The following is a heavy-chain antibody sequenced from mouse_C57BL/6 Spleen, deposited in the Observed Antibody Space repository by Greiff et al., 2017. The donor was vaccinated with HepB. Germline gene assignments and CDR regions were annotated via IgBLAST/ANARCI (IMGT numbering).Heavy chain of an antibody. CDR2: INPSTGGT. Sequence: EVQLQQSGPELVKPGASVKISCKASGYSFTGYYMNWVKQSPEKSLEWIGEINPSTGGTTYNQKFKAKATLTVDKSSSTAYMQLKSLTSEDSAVYYFARRGGSSSFGMDYWGQGTSVTVSS. J-gene: IGHJ4*01. CDR3: ARRGGSSSFGMDY. CDR1: GYSFTGYY. V-gene: IGHV1-42*01. D-gene: IGHD1-1*01.